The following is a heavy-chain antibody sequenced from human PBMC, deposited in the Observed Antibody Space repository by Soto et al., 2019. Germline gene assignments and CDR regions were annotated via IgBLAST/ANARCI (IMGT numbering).Heavy chain of an antibody. CDR3: AGGVEVGYCSGGSCYAVLDY. D-gene: IGHD2-15*01. CDR2: ISAYNGNT. V-gene: IGHV1-18*01. J-gene: IGHJ4*02. CDR1: GYTFTSYG. Sequence: ASVKVSCKASGYTFTSYGISWVRQAPGQGLEWMGWISAYNGNTNYAQKIQGRVTMTTDTSTSTAYMELRSLRSDDTAVYYCAGGVEVGYCSGGSCYAVLDYWGQGTLVTVSS.